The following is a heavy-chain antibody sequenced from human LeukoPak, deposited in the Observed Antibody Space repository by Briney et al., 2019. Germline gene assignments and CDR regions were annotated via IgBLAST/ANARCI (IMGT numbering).Heavy chain of an antibody. Sequence: VASVKVSCTASGGTFSSYAISWVRQAPGQGLEWMGGIIPIFGTANYAQKFQGRVTITADESTSTAYMELSSLRSEDTAVYYCARWTANYYDSSGYYCLDYWGQGTLVTVSS. J-gene: IGHJ4*02. D-gene: IGHD3-22*01. V-gene: IGHV1-69*13. CDR1: GGTFSSYA. CDR2: IIPIFGTA. CDR3: ARWTANYYDSSGYYCLDY.